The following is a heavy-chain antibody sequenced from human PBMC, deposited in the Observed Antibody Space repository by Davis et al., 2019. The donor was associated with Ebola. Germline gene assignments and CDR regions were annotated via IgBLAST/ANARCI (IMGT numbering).Heavy chain of an antibody. D-gene: IGHD4-17*01. J-gene: IGHJ4*01. CDR1: GFSFSTYP. V-gene: IGHV3-23*01. Sequence: GGSLRLSCTASGFSFSTYPMNWVRKAPEKGLEWVSGISGTGSNTFSADSVKGRFTIYRDNSKNTLYLPISSLRAEDASVYYSAKVETTVTTPFQFWGHGTRVTVSS. CDR2: ISGTGSNT. CDR3: AKVETTVTTPFQF.